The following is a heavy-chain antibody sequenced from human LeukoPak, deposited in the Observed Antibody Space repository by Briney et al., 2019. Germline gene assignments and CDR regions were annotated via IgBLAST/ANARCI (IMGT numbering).Heavy chain of an antibody. V-gene: IGHV4-39*07. CDR3: ARGRVGNRFDY. CDR2: INHSGST. Sequence: PSETLSLTCTVSGGSISSGDYYWSWIRQPPGKGLEWIGEINHSGSTNYNPSLKSRVTISVDTSKNQFSLKLSSVTAADTAVYYCARGRVGNRFDYWGQGTLVTVSS. D-gene: IGHD1-14*01. CDR1: GGSISSGDYY. J-gene: IGHJ4*02.